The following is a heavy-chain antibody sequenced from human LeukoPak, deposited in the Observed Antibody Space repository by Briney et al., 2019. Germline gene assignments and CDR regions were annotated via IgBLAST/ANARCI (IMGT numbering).Heavy chain of an antibody. V-gene: IGHV3-11*01. CDR2: ISSSGSTI. J-gene: IGHJ6*02. D-gene: IGHD3-9*01. CDR3: ARVKYDILTGYYYYGMDV. CDR1: GFTFSDYH. Sequence: GGSLRLSCAASGFTFSDYHMSWIRQAPGKGLEWVSYISSSGSTIYYADSVKGRFTISRDNAKNSLYLQMNSLRAEDTAVYYCARVKYDILTGYYYYGMDVWGQGTTVTVSS.